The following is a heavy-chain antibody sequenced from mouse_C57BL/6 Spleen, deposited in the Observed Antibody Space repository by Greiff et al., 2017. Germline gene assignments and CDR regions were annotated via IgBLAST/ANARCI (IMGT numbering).Heavy chain of an antibody. Sequence: EVQLVESGGDLVKPGGSLKLSCAASGFTFRSYGMSWVRQTPDKRLEWVATISSGGSYTYYPDSVKGRFTISRDNAKNTLYLQMSSLKSEDTAMYYCARAENLDYWGQGTTLTVSS. CDR3: ARAENLDY. CDR1: GFTFRSYG. J-gene: IGHJ2*01. V-gene: IGHV5-6*01. CDR2: ISSGGSYT.